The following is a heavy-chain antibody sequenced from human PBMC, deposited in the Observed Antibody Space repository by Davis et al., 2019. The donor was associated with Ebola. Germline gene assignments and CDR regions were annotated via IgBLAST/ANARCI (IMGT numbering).Heavy chain of an antibody. V-gene: IGHV3-33*01. CDR3: ARVETTVTTVWFDP. Sequence: GESLKISCAASGFTFSSYGMHWVRQAPGKGLEWVAVIWYDGSNKYYADSVKGRFTISRDNSKNTLYLQMNSLRAEDTAVYYCARVETTVTTVWFDPWGQGTLVTVSS. CDR1: GFTFSSYG. J-gene: IGHJ5*02. D-gene: IGHD4-17*01. CDR2: IWYDGSNK.